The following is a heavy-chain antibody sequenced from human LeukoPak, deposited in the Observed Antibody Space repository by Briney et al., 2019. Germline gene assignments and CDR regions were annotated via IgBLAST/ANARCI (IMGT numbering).Heavy chain of an antibody. CDR2: IKQDGSEK. J-gene: IGHJ3*02. CDR1: GFTFSSYW. CDR3: ASLLWFGELFPDAFDI. D-gene: IGHD3-10*01. Sequence: PGGSLRLSCAASGFTFSSYWMSWVRQAPGKGLEWVANIKQDGSEKYYVDSVKGRFTISRDNAKNSLYLQMNSLRAEDTAVYYCASLLWFGELFPDAFDIWGQGTMVTVSS. V-gene: IGHV3-7*01.